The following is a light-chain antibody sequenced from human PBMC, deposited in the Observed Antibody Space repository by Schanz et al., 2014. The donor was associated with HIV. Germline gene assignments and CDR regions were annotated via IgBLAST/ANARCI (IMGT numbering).Light chain of an antibody. CDR1: SSDVGGYKY. CDR3: CSYTGSGTLV. J-gene: IGLJ2*01. CDR2: DVS. Sequence: QSALTQPASVSGSPGQSITISCTGTSSDVGGYKYVSWYQQHPGKAPKLMIYDVSNRPSGVSNRFSGSKSGNTASLTISGLQAEDEADYYCCSYTGSGTLVFGGGTKVTVL. V-gene: IGLV2-14*03.